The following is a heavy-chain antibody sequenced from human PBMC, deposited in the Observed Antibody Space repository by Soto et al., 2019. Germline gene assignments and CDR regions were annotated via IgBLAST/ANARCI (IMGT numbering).Heavy chain of an antibody. CDR3: ARGQAVAGTSGVAGELDY. D-gene: IGHD6-19*01. J-gene: IGHJ4*02. V-gene: IGHV1-18*01. Sequence: QVQLVQSGAEVRKPGASVKVSCKASGYTFTSYGISWVRQAPGQGLEWMGWISAYNGNTNYAQKLQGRVTMTTDTSTSTAYMELRSLRSDDTAVYYCARGQAVAGTSGVAGELDYWGQGTLVTVSS. CDR2: ISAYNGNT. CDR1: GYTFTSYG.